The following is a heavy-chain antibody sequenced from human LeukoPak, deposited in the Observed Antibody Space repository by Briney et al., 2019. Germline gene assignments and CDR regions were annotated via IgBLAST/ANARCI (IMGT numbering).Heavy chain of an antibody. D-gene: IGHD4-17*01. V-gene: IGHV3-7*03. Sequence: GGSLRLSCAASGFTFSSYWMNWARQAPGKGLEWVANIKQDGSEKYYVDSVKGRFTISRDNAKNSLYLQMNSLRAEDTAVYYCAREDYGDYGGFDYWGQGTLVTVSS. CDR3: AREDYGDYGGFDY. CDR2: IKQDGSEK. J-gene: IGHJ4*02. CDR1: GFTFSSYW.